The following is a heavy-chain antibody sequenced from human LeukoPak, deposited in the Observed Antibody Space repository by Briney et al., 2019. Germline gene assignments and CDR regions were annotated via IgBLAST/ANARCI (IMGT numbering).Heavy chain of an antibody. Sequence: SETLSLTCTVSGGSISSYYWSWIRQPPGKGLEWIGSIYHSGSIYYNPSLKSRVTISVDTSKNQLSLKLSSVTAADTAVYYCGSRRTAMFGVIKGPIDYWGQGTLVTVSS. J-gene: IGHJ4*02. CDR3: GSRRTAMFGVIKGPIDY. CDR1: GGSISSYY. V-gene: IGHV4-59*08. CDR2: IYHSGSI. D-gene: IGHD3-3*01.